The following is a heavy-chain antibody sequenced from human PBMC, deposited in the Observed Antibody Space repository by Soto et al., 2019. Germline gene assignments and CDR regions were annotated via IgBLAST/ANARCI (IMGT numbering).Heavy chain of an antibody. D-gene: IGHD2-15*01. V-gene: IGHV4-59*10. CDR3: ASSSTRYCSGGPWGCDAFVI. J-gene: IGHJ3*02. Sequence: SETLSLTCAVYGGSFSGYYWSWIRQPAGKGLEWIGRIYTSGSTNYNPSLKSRVTMSVDTSKNQFSLKLSSVTAADTAVYYCASSSTRYCSGGPWGCDAFVIWGQETMVTASS. CDR2: IYTSGST. CDR1: GGSFSGYY.